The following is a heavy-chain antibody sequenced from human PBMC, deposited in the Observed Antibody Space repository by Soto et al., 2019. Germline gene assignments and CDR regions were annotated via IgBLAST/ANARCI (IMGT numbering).Heavy chain of an antibody. D-gene: IGHD3-3*01. CDR1: GFTFSSYA. J-gene: IGHJ4*02. V-gene: IGHV3-23*01. Sequence: PGGSLRLSCAASGFTFSSYAMSWVRQAPGKGLEWVSAISGSGGSTYYADSVKGRFTISRDNSKNTLYLQMNSLRAEDTAVYYCAKDSITGRITIFGVVIRYFDYWGQGTLVTVSS. CDR2: ISGSGGST. CDR3: AKDSITGRITIFGVVIRYFDY.